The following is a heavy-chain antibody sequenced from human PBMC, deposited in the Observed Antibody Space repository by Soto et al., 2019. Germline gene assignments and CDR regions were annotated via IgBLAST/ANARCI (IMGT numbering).Heavy chain of an antibody. CDR1: GGSISTYD. V-gene: IGHV4-59*08. CDR3: ARQSITATGMAAFDI. J-gene: IGHJ3*02. Sequence: SETLSLTCTVSGGSISTYDWSWIRQPPGKGLEWIGYVYYSGSTNYNPSLKSRGTISVDTSKNQFSLKLSSVTAAVKAVYYCARQSITATGMAAFDIWGQGTMVTVSS. D-gene: IGHD6-13*01. CDR2: VYYSGST.